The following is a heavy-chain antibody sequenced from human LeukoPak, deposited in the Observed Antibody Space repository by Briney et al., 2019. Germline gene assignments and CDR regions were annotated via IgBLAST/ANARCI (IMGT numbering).Heavy chain of an antibody. J-gene: IGHJ4*02. V-gene: IGHV3-33*01. D-gene: IGHD2-15*01. CDR3: AREFCSGYSCYSDY. Sequence: PGRSLRLSCAASGFTFSTYGMHWVRQAPGKGLEWVAIIWYDASNKYYADSVKGRFTISRDNSKNTLYLQMNSLRAEDTAVYYCAREFCSGYSCYSDYWGQGTLVTVSS. CDR1: GFTFSTYG. CDR2: IWYDASNK.